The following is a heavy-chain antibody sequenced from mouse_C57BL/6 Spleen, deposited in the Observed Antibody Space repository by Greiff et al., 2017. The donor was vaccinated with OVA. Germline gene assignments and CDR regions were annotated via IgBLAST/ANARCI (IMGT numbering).Heavy chain of an antibody. V-gene: IGHV3-6*01. D-gene: IGHD3-3*01. Sequence: EVKLVESGPGLVKPSQSLSLTCSVTGYSITSGYYWNWIRQFPGNKLEWMGYISYDGSNNYNPSLKNRISITRDTSKNQFFLKLNSVTTEDTATYYCARDGGTAAYWGQGTLVTVSA. CDR3: ARDGGTAAY. CDR2: ISYDGSN. CDR1: GYSITSGYY. J-gene: IGHJ3*01.